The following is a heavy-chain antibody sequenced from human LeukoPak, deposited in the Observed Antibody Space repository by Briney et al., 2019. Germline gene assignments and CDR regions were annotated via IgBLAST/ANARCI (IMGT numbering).Heavy chain of an antibody. CDR3: AREEQWLVNGNWFDP. Sequence: SETLSLTCTVSGGSISSYYWSWIRQPPGKGLEWIGYIYYSGSTNYNPSLKSRVTISVDTSKNQFSLKLSSVTAADTAVYYCAREEQWLVNGNWFDPWGQGTLVTVSS. V-gene: IGHV4-59*01. J-gene: IGHJ5*02. D-gene: IGHD6-19*01. CDR2: IYYSGST. CDR1: GGSISSYY.